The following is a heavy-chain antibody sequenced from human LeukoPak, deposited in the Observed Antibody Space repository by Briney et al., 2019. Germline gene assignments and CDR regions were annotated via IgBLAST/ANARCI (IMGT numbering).Heavy chain of an antibody. V-gene: IGHV3-74*01. CDR3: AKNYYDSSGYYYLDY. Sequence: PGGSLRLSCAASGFTFNNYWMHWVRQAPGKGLVWVSGINSDGSSATYADSVKGRFTISRDNAKNTLYLEMNSLRAEDMAVYYCAKNYYDSSGYYYLDYWGQGTLVTVSS. CDR1: GFTFNNYW. D-gene: IGHD3-22*01. J-gene: IGHJ4*02. CDR2: INSDGSSA.